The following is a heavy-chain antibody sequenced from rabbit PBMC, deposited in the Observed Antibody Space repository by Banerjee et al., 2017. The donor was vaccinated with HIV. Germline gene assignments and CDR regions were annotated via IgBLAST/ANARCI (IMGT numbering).Heavy chain of an antibody. V-gene: IGHV1S40*01. CDR3: ARDGVYTGPDYDL. CDR2: IYTASSGST. Sequence: GFTLSSGYDMCWVRQAPGKGLEWIGCIYTASSGSTYYASWAKGRFTITRSTSLNTVTLKMTSLTAADMATYFCARDGVYTGPDYDLWGPGTLVTVS. D-gene: IGHD4-2*01. J-gene: IGHJ6*01. CDR1: GFTLSSGYD.